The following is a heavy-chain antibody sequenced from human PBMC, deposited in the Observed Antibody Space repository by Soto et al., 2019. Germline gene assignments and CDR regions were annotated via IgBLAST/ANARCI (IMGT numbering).Heavy chain of an antibody. D-gene: IGHD6-25*01. V-gene: IGHV3-23*01. CDR3: AKGGQEPRPKFFFGH. CDR2: ITGSAGNT. CDR1: GFTFSRFA. Sequence: EAQLLESGGGWVQPGGSLRLSCAASGFTFSRFAMSWVRQAPGKGLEWVSGITGSAGNTYYVDSVKGRFTISSDHSRNPLYLQMTSLPADDTAVYFCAKGGQEPRPKFFFGHWGQGTRVTVSS. J-gene: IGHJ4*02.